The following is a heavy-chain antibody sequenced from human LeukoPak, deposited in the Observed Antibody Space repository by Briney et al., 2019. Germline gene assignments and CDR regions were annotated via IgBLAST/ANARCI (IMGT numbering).Heavy chain of an antibody. J-gene: IGHJ5*02. V-gene: IGHV4-59*01. CDR3: ARDLERGVIGGFDT. CDR2: IFHSGHT. D-gene: IGHD3-10*01. CDR1: GGSISPYY. Sequence: SETLSLTCTVSGGSISPYYWSWLRQPPGKGLEWIGYIFHSGHTNYNPSLKSRVTISQDTPKRQFSLKLTSVTAADTAVYYCARDLERGVIGGFDTWGQGTLVTVSS.